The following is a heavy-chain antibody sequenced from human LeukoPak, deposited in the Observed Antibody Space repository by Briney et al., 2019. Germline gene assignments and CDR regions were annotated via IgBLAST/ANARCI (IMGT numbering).Heavy chain of an antibody. Sequence: SETLSLTCAVYGGSFRGYYWSWIRRPPGKGLEWIGEIHYTGATNYKPSLKSRVTISGDPSKNQVSLWVSSVTAADTAVYYCARGVLGPYYFDLWGRGTLVTVSS. V-gene: IGHV4-34*01. J-gene: IGHJ2*01. CDR1: GGSFRGYY. D-gene: IGHD7-27*01. CDR3: ARGVLGPYYFDL. CDR2: IHYTGAT.